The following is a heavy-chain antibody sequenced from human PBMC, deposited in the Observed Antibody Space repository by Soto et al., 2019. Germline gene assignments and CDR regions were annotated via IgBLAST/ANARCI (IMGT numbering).Heavy chain of an antibody. CDR2: ISYDGSNK. V-gene: IGHV3-30-3*01. D-gene: IGHD6-6*01. CDR3: ARQGIAARPKPLDY. Sequence: GGSLRLSXAASGFTFSSYAMHWVRQAPGKGLEWVAVISYDGSNKYYADFVKGRFTISRDNSKNTLYLQMNSLRAEDTAVYYCARQGIAARPKPLDYWGQGTLVTVSS. CDR1: GFTFSSYA. J-gene: IGHJ4*02.